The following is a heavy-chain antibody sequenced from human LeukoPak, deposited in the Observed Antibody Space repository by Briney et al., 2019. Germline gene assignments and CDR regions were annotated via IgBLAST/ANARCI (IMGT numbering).Heavy chain of an antibody. V-gene: IGHV3-48*01. CDR3: ARFAAGGSYYYYMDV. Sequence: GGSLRLSCAASGFTFSTYTMNWVRQPPGKGLEWVSNIGTSSSTIYYADSVKGRFTISRDNAKNSLYLRMNSLRADDTAVYYCARFAAGGSYYYYMDVWGKGTTVTVSS. CDR2: IGTSSSTI. J-gene: IGHJ6*03. D-gene: IGHD6-25*01. CDR1: GFTFSTYT.